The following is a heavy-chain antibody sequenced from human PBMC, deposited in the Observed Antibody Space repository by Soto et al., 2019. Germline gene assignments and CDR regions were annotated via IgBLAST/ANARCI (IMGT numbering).Heavy chain of an antibody. V-gene: IGHV3-48*01. CDR1: GFTFSSYS. CDR2: ISSSSSTI. CDR3: ATRRLGLYYYYYMDV. D-gene: IGHD3-22*01. J-gene: IGHJ6*03. Sequence: GGSLRLSCAASGFTFSSYSMNWVRQAPGKGLEWVSYISSSSSTIYYADSVKGRFTISRDNAKNSLYLQMNSLRAEDTAVYYCATRRLGLYYYYYMDVWGKGTTVTVSS.